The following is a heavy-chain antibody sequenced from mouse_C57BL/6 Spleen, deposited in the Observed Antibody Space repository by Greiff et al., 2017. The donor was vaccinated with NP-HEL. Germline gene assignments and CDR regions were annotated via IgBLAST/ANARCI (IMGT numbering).Heavy chain of an antibody. J-gene: IGHJ4*01. D-gene: IGHD1-1*01. V-gene: IGHV8-12*01. CDR3: ARKIYYYGKDAMDY. Sequence: HIYWDDDKRYNPSLKSRLTISKDTSRNQVFLKITSVDTADTATYYCARKIYYYGKDAMDYWGQGTSVTVSS. CDR2: IYWDDDK.